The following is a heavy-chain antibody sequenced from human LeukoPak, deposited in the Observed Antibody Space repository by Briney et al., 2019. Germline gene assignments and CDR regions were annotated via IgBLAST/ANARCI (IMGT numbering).Heavy chain of an antibody. J-gene: IGHJ6*03. Sequence: GESLKISCKGSGYGFSSHWIGWVRQAPGKGLEWVSAISGSGGSTYYADSVKGRFTISRDNSKNTLYLQMNSLRAEDTAVYYCAKEEGSSWYDRYYYYMDVWGKGTTVTVSS. CDR3: AKEEGSSWYDRYYYYMDV. CDR1: GYGFSSHW. V-gene: IGHV3-23*01. CDR2: ISGSGGST. D-gene: IGHD6-13*01.